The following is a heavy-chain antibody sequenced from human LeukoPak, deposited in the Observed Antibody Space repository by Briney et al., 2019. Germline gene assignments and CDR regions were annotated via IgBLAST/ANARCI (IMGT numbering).Heavy chain of an antibody. Sequence: SETLSLTCSVSGGSITNYYWSWIRQSPGKGLEWIGFIYNTGRTNYNPSLQSRVTMSIDTSKNQFSLELSSVTAADTAVYYCARQGELAIDYWGQGTLVTVPS. CDR3: ARQGELAIDY. CDR1: GGSITNYY. V-gene: IGHV4-59*08. D-gene: IGHD1-26*01. CDR2: IYNTGRT. J-gene: IGHJ4*02.